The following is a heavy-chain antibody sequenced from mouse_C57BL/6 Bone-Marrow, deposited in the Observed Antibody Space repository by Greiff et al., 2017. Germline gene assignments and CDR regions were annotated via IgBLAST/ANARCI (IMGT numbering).Heavy chain of an antibody. J-gene: IGHJ4*01. CDR3: AREGNWDLDYYAMDY. D-gene: IGHD4-1*01. CDR2: IYPGSGST. V-gene: IGHV1-55*01. CDR1: GYTFTSYW. Sequence: QVQLQQPGAELVKPGASVKMSCKASGYTFTSYWITWVKQRPGQGLEWIGDIYPGSGSTNYNEKFKSKATLTVDTSSSTAYMQLSSLTSEDSAVYYCAREGNWDLDYYAMDYWGQGTSVTVSS.